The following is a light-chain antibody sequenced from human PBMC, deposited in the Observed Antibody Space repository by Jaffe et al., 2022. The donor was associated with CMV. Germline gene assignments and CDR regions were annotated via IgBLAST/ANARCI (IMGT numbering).Light chain of an antibody. CDR3: QQYYSTPPYT. V-gene: IGKV4-1*01. CDR1: QNILDTSFNKNY. CDR2: WAS. Sequence: DIVMTQSPDSLAVSLGERATIKCKSSQNILDTSFNKNYLAWYQQRPGQPPKLLISWASHRESGVPDRFSGSGSGTDFTLTIDSLQAEDVAFYYCQQYYSTPPYTFGQGTKVEIK. J-gene: IGKJ2*01.